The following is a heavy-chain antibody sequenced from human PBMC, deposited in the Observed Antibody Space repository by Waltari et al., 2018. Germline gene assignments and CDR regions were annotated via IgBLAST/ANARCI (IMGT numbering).Heavy chain of an antibody. V-gene: IGHV4-34*01. CDR1: GXSXXGYY. Sequence: VXLQQWGXXLLKPSXTXXXTCAVXGXSXXGYYXSXIRXPPGKXLEWIGEIXQXXSTNYNPSLKSRVTIXXXTSKXXXXLKLSXXTAADTAXXXCAXGAXXXLRFDPWGQGT. CDR3: AXGAXXXLRFDP. CDR2: IXQXXST. J-gene: IGHJ5*02.